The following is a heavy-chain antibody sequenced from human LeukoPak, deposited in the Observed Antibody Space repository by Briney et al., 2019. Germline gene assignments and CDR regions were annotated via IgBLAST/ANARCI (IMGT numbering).Heavy chain of an antibody. CDR1: GFTFSSYA. D-gene: IGHD7-27*01. J-gene: IGHJ4*02. CDR3: AKDRDSWGYFDY. Sequence: GGSLRLSCAASGFTFSSYAMSWVRQAPGKGLEWVSYISSSGSTIYYADSVKGRFTISRDNSKNTLYLQMNSLRAEDTAVYYCAKDRDSWGYFDYWGQGTLVTVSS. CDR2: ISSSGSTI. V-gene: IGHV3-23*01.